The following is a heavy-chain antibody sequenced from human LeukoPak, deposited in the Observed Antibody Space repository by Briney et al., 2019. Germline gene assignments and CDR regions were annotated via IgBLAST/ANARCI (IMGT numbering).Heavy chain of an antibody. D-gene: IGHD6-13*01. CDR3: AKRISISWSTIHGALDI. V-gene: IGHV3-9*01. CDR2: VSWNSGNI. Sequence: GRSLRLSCAASGFNFHDYAMHWVRQAPGKGLEWVVGVSWNSGNIYYADSVKGRFSVSRDNAKNSLYLQMDRLRARDTAVYYCAKRISISWSTIHGALDIWGQGTMVSVSS. CDR1: GFNFHDYA. J-gene: IGHJ3*02.